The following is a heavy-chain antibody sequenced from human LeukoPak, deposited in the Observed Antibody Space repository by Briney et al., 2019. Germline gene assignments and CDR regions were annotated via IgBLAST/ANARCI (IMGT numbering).Heavy chain of an antibody. J-gene: IGHJ4*02. CDR3: ARAAYGVDLDY. CDR2: IYYSGST. V-gene: IGHV4-59*08. Sequence: SETLSLTCTVSGGSISSYYWSWIRQPPGKGLEWIGYIYYSGSTNYNPSLKSRVTISVDTSKNQFSLKLSSVTAADTAAYYCARAAYGVDLDYWGQGTLVTVSS. D-gene: IGHD3-3*01. CDR1: GGSISSYY.